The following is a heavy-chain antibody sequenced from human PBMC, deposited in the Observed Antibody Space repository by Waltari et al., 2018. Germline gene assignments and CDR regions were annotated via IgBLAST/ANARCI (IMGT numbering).Heavy chain of an antibody. V-gene: IGHV4-39*01. J-gene: IGHJ4*02. Sequence: QMQLQESGPGLVKPSETLSLTCTVSGGSISSSSYYWGWIRQPPGKGLEWIGSIYYSGSTYYNPSLKSRVTISVDTSKNQFSLKLSSVTAADTAVYYCARLSYYYGSGSYGYFDYWGQGTLVTVSS. CDR2: IYYSGST. CDR1: GGSISSSSYY. D-gene: IGHD3-10*01. CDR3: ARLSYYYGSGSYGYFDY.